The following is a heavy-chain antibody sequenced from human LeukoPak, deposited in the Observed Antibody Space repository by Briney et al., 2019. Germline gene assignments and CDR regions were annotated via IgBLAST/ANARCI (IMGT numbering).Heavy chain of an antibody. CDR3: ARASTLSQRAFDI. V-gene: IGHV3-20*04. J-gene: IGHJ3*02. Sequence: GGSPRLSCAASGFTFDDYGMSWVRQAPGKGLEWVSGINWNGGSTGYADSVKGRFTVSRDNAKNSLYLQMNSLRAEDTALYYCARASTLSQRAFDIWGQGTMVTVSS. CDR1: GFTFDDYG. CDR2: INWNGGST.